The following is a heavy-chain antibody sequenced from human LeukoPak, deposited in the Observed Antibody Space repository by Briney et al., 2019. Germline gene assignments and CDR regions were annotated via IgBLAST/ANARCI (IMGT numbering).Heavy chain of an antibody. CDR3: ARDPWEDVSTFSGDY. CDR1: GFSRSNYR. V-gene: IGHV3-48*02. J-gene: IGHJ4*02. CDR2: ISSSSSSI. Sequence: PGGSQLLSCSASGFSRSNYRMNWARRAPGEGLEWLSYISSSSSSIYYADSVKGRFTISRDNAKNSLFLEMNSLRDEDTAVYYCARDPWEDVSTFSGDYWGQGTLVSVSS. D-gene: IGHD2/OR15-2a*01.